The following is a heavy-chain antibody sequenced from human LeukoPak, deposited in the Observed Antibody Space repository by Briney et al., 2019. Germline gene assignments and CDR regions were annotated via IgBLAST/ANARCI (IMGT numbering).Heavy chain of an antibody. V-gene: IGHV4-34*01. CDR3: ARKSSSWNIARWFDP. CDR1: GGSFSGYY. D-gene: IGHD6-13*01. Sequence: SETLSLTCAVYGGSFSGYYWSWIRQPPGKGLEWIGEINHSGSTNYNPSLKSRVTISVDTSKNQFSLKLSSVTAADTAVYYCARKSSSWNIARWFDPWGQGTLVTVSS. J-gene: IGHJ5*02. CDR2: INHSGST.